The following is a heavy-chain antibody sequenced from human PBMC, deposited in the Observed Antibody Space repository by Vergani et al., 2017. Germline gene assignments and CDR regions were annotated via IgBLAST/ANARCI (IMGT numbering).Heavy chain of an antibody. J-gene: IGHJ4*02. CDR2: IYYSGST. D-gene: IGHD3-3*01. V-gene: IGHV4-59*01. Sequence: QLQLQESGSGLVKPSQTLSLTCTVSGGSISSYYWSWIRQPPGKGLEWIGYIYYSGSTNYNPSLKSRVTISVDTSKNQFSLKLSSVTAADTAVNYCARGELWSHFDYWGQGTLVTVSS. CDR3: ARGELWSHFDY. CDR1: GGSISSYY.